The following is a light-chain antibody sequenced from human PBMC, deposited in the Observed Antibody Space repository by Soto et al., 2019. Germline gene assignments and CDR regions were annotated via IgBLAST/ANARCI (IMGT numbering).Light chain of an antibody. J-gene: IGKJ5*01. CDR3: QQYYSTPIT. V-gene: IGKV4-1*01. CDR2: WAS. Sequence: DIVMTQSPDSLAVSLGERATINCKSSQSVLYSCNNKNYLVWYQQKPGQPPKLLIYWASTRESGVPDRFSGSGSGTDFTLTISSLQAEDVAVYYCQQYYSTPITFGQGTRLEMK. CDR1: QSVLYSCNNKNY.